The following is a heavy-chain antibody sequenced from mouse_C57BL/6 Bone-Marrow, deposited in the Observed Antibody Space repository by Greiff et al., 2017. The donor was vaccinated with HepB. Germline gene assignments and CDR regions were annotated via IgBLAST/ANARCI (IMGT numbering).Heavy chain of an antibody. D-gene: IGHD2-5*01. Sequence: EVKLVESGGGLVKPGGSLKLSCAASGFTFSSYAMSWVRQTPEKRLEWVATISDGGSYTYYPDNVKGRFTISRDNAKNNLYLQMSHLKSEDTAMYYCARDRSNAYWGQGTLVTVSA. V-gene: IGHV5-4*01. CDR1: GFTFSSYA. CDR3: ARDRSNAY. J-gene: IGHJ3*01. CDR2: ISDGGSYT.